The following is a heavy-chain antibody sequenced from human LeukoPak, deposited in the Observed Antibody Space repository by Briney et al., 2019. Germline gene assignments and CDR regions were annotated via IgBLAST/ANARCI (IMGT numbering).Heavy chain of an antibody. V-gene: IGHV3-7*01. J-gene: IGHJ4*02. Sequence: GGSLRLSCAASGFTFSSYWMSWVRQAPGKGLEWVANIKQDGSEKYYVDSVKGRFTISRDNAKNSLYLQMNSLRAEDTAVYYCARVMSFQYSPIDYWGQGTLVTVSS. D-gene: IGHD6-6*01. CDR3: ARVMSFQYSPIDY. CDR2: IKQDGSEK. CDR1: GFTFSSYW.